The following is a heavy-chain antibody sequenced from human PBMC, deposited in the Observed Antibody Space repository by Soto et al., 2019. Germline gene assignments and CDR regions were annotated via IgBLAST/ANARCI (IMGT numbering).Heavy chain of an antibody. CDR2: INAGNGNT. CDR3: ARGGRGIQLFLTFDH. CDR1: GYPFITYV. V-gene: IGHV1-3*01. Sequence: ASVKVSCKASGYPFITYVIHWVRQAPGQRLEWMGWINAGNGNTKFSQKFQDRVTITRDTSASTVNMELSSLRSEDTAVYYCARGGRGIQLFLTFDHWGPGTLVTVYS. D-gene: IGHD5-18*01. J-gene: IGHJ4*02.